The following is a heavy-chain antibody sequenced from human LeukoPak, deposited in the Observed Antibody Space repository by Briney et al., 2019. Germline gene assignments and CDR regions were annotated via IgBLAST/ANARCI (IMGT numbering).Heavy chain of an antibody. J-gene: IGHJ6*02. CDR2: INHSGST. CDR3: ARGARDYGDYVDYYGMDV. D-gene: IGHD4-17*01. V-gene: IGHV4-34*01. Sequence: SETLSLTCAVYGGSFSGYYWSLIRQPPGKGLEWIEEINHSGSTNYNPSLKSRVTISVDTSKNQFSLKLSSVTAADTAVYYCARGARDYGDYVDYYGMDVWGQGTTVTVSS. CDR1: GGSFSGYY.